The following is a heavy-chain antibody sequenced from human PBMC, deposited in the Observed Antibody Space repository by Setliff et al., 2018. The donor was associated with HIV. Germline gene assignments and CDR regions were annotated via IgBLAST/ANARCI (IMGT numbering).Heavy chain of an antibody. CDR3: AQMSISASVYFDY. V-gene: IGHV4-61*02. CDR2: IYTSGST. CDR1: GGSVSSGSYY. J-gene: IGHJ4*02. Sequence: PSETLSLTCTVSGGSVSSGSYYWNWIRQPAGKGLEWIGRIYTSGSTNYNPSLKSRVTISVDTSNNQFSLRLKSVTAADTAVYFCAQMSISASVYFDYWGQGTLVTVSS. D-gene: IGHD2-21*01.